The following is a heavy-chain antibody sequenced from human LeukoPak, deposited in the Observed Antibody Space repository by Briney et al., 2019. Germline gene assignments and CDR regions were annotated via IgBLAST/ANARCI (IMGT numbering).Heavy chain of an antibody. CDR1: EFTFSDYA. V-gene: IGHV3-30*04. Sequence: GGSLRLSCAASEFTFSDYAIHWLRHRPGKGLDWVAVISNDGSKKYYADSVKGRFTISRDNSKNTLSLQVSSLRTEDTAVYYCAKDRYSYAFEYSDSWGQGTLVTVSS. CDR3: AKDRYSYAFEYSDS. CDR2: ISNDGSKK. D-gene: IGHD5-18*01. J-gene: IGHJ4*02.